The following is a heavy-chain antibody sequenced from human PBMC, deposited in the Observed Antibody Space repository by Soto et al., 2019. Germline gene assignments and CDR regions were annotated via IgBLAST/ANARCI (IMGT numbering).Heavy chain of an antibody. V-gene: IGHV4-59*01. CDR2: FYYGGGT. CDR3: ARGRAFDP. J-gene: IGHJ5*02. Sequence: QVQLQESGPGLVKPSETLSLTCTVSGASISSYYWNWIRQPPGKGLEWIGYFYYGGGTNYNPSLKWRVTISGDKSKSQFSLKLSSVTAADAAVYYCARGRAFDPWGQGILVTVSS. CDR1: GASISSYY.